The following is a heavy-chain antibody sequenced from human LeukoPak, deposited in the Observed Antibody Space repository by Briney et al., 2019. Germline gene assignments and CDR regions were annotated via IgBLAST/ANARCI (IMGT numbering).Heavy chain of an antibody. CDR3: ASFEIQLWAD. CDR2: INPNSGGT. V-gene: IGHV1-2*02. D-gene: IGHD5-18*01. J-gene: IGHJ4*02. Sequence: EASVNVSCKASGYTSTGYYMRWVRHAPGQGLEWMGWINPNSGGTNYAQKFQGRVTMTRDKSISTAYMELSRLRSDDTAVYYCASFEIQLWADWGQGTLVTVSS. CDR1: GYTSTGYY.